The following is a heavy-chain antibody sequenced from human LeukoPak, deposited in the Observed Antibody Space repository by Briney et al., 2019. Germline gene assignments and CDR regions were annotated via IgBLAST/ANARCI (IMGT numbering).Heavy chain of an antibody. CDR2: ISWNSASV. J-gene: IGHJ4*02. D-gene: IGHD6-13*01. V-gene: IGHV3-9*01. CDR1: GFTFDEYG. Sequence: GRSLRLSCEASGFTFDEYGMHWVRPAPGKGLEWVSSISWNSASVGYVDSVKGRFTISRDNAKKTLYLQMDSLRPEDTALYYCAKDYGYSSSWYDYWGQGTLVTVSS. CDR3: AKDYGYSSSWYDY.